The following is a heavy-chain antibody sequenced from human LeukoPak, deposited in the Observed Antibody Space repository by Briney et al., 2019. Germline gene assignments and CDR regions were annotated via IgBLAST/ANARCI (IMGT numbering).Heavy chain of an antibody. Sequence: SVKVSCKASGGTFSSYAISWVRQAPGQGLEWMGGIIPIFGTANYAQKFQGRVTITADESTSTAYMELSSLRSEDTALYYCAKSKNKGRTSNYGSFDFWGQGTLVTVSS. V-gene: IGHV1-69*13. J-gene: IGHJ4*02. CDR3: AKSKNKGRTSNYGSFDF. CDR2: IIPIFGTA. CDR1: GGTFSSYA. D-gene: IGHD3-10*01.